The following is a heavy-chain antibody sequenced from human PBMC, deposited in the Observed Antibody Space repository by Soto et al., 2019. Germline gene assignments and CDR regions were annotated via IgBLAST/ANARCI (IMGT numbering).Heavy chain of an antibody. V-gene: IGHV6-1*01. CDR3: ARAREWELANGDWFDP. J-gene: IGHJ5*02. D-gene: IGHD1-26*01. CDR1: GGSVSSNSAA. CDR2: TYYRSKWYN. Sequence: SQTLSLTCVISGGSVSSNSAAWNWIRQSPSRGLEWLGRTYYRSKWYNDYAVSVKSRITINPDTSKNQFSLQLNSVTPEDTAVYYCARAREWELANGDWFDPWGQGTLVTVSS.